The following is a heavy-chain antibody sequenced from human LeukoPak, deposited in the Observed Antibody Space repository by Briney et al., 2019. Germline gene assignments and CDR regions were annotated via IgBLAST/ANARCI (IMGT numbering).Heavy chain of an antibody. CDR1: GFSFSSFA. CDR2: ISTSGGST. Sequence: PGGSLRLSCAAAGFSFSSFAMSWVRQAQGEGLEWVSGISTSGGSTYYADSVKGRFTISRDNSKNTLYVQMSSLRAEYTAEYYCAKSRGAINDVFDIWGEGTMVTVSA. J-gene: IGHJ3*02. V-gene: IGHV3-23*01. CDR3: AKSRGAINDVFDI. D-gene: IGHD3-22*01.